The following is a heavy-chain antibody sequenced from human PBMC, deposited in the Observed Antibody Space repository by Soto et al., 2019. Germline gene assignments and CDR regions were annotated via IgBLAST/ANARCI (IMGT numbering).Heavy chain of an antibody. CDR2: ISGSGAGT. V-gene: IGHV3-23*01. CDR3: AKRRLTTVTSYYYYGMDV. CDR1: GFTFSSYA. J-gene: IGHJ6*02. D-gene: IGHD4-17*01. Sequence: GGSLRLSCAASGFTFSSYAMNWVRQAPGKGLEWVSAISGSGAGTYYAGSVKGRFTISRDNSKNTLYMQMNSLRAEDTAVYYCAKRRLTTVTSYYYYGMDVWGQGTTVTVSS.